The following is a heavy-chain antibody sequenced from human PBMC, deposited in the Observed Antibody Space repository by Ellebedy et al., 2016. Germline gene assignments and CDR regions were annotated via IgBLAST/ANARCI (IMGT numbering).Heavy chain of an antibody. D-gene: IGHD3-10*01. CDR1: GYTFTSNV. CDR3: ARGTYGSFDP. CDR2: ISAYNGDT. V-gene: IGHV1-18*01. Sequence: ASVKVSCKASGYTFTSNVITWVRQAPGQGLEWMGWISAYNGDTNYAQKLQGRVTMTTDTSTSTAFMDLKTLRYDDTAVYYCARGTYGSFDPWGQGTLVTVSS. J-gene: IGHJ5*02.